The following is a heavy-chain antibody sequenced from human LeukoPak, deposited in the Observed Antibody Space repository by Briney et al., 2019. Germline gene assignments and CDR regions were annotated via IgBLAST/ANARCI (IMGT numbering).Heavy chain of an antibody. Sequence: GASVKVSCKASGYTFTGYHIHWVRQAPGQGLEWMGRINPYSGDTNFAQKFQGRVTMTRDTSITTAYMDLSSLTPDDTAVYYCARALWFGELAYFDYWGQGTLVTVSS. J-gene: IGHJ4*02. V-gene: IGHV1-2*06. CDR1: GYTFTGYH. CDR3: ARALWFGELAYFDY. D-gene: IGHD3-10*01. CDR2: INPYSGDT.